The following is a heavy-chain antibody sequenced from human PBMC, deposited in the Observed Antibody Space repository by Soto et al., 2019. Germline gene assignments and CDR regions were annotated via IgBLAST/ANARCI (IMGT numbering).Heavy chain of an antibody. CDR1: GFTFSSYG. V-gene: IGHV3-30*18. CDR3: AKDQEWSGSYFGY. Sequence: PGGSLRLSCASSGFTFSSYGMHWVRQAPGKGLEWVAVISYDGSNKYYADSVKGRFTISRDNSKNTLYLQMNSLRAEDTAVYYCAKDQEWSGSYFGYWGQGTLVTVSS. D-gene: IGHD1-26*01. CDR2: ISYDGSNK. J-gene: IGHJ4*02.